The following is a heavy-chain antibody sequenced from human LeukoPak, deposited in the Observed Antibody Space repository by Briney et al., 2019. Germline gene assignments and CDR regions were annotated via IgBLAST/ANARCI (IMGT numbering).Heavy chain of an antibody. CDR3: ARDQSSGWYGGDYFDY. CDR2: INHSGST. V-gene: IGHV4-39*07. CDR1: GDSISSGSYY. Sequence: SETLSLTCTVSGDSISSGSYYWSWIRQPPGKGLEWIGEINHSGSTNYNPSLKSRVTISVDTSKNQFSLKLSSVTAADTAVYYCARDQSSGWYGGDYFDYWGQGTLVTVSS. J-gene: IGHJ4*02. D-gene: IGHD6-19*01.